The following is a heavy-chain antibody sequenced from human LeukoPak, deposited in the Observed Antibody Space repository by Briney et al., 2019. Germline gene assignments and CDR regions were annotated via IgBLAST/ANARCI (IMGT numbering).Heavy chain of an antibody. CDR2: IYSGGST. D-gene: IGHD6-19*01. CDR1: GFTVSSNY. Sequence: QSGGSLRLSCAASGFTVSSNYMSWVRQAPGKGLEWVSVIYSGGSTYYADSVKGRFTISRDNAKNSLYLQMNSLRAEDTAVYYCARADSSIDYWGQGTLVTVSS. V-gene: IGHV3-53*01. CDR3: ARADSSIDY. J-gene: IGHJ4*02.